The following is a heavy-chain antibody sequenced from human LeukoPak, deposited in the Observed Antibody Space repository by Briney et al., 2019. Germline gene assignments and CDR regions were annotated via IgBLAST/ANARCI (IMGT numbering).Heavy chain of an antibody. CDR2: ITSSGGST. CDR1: GFTFSYSA. V-gene: IGHV3-64D*06. Sequence: PGGSLRLSCSASGFTFSYSAMHWLRQPPGKRLVYVSGITSSGGSTYYTDSVNGRFTISRDNSNNTLYLQMSTLRAEDTAVYSCVKGDFSGYTFPAFDYWGQGTLVSVSS. CDR3: VKGDFSGYTFPAFDY. J-gene: IGHJ4*02. D-gene: IGHD5-12*01.